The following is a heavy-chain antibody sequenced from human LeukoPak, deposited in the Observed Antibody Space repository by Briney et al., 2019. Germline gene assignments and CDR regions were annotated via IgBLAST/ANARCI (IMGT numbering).Heavy chain of an antibody. CDR1: GGSCSGYY. V-gene: IGHV4-59*01. CDR2: IYYSGST. D-gene: IGHD3-10*01. Sequence: SETLSLTCAVYGGSCSGYYWSWIRQPPGKGLEWIGYIYYSGSTNYNPSLKSRVTISVDTSKNQFSLKLSSVTAADTAVYYCARVGFGELLSQYYFDYWGQGTLVTVSS. CDR3: ARVGFGELLSQYYFDY. J-gene: IGHJ4*02.